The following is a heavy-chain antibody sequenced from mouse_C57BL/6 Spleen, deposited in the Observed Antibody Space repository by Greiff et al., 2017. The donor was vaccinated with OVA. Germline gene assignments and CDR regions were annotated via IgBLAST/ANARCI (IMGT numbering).Heavy chain of an antibody. V-gene: IGHV3-6*01. CDR2: ISYDGST. CDR1: GYSITSGYY. Sequence: DVKLQESGPGLVKPSQSLSLTCSVTGYSITSGYYRNWIRQSPGNKLEWMGYISYDGSTNYNPSLQNRISITRDTSKNQFFLKLNSVTTEDTATYYCAREGDYESCDVWGTGTTVTVSS. J-gene: IGHJ1*03. CDR3: AREGDYESCDV. D-gene: IGHD2-4*01.